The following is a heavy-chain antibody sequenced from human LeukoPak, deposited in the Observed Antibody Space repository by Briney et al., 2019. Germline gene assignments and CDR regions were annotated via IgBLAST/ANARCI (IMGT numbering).Heavy chain of an antibody. J-gene: IGHJ4*02. CDR3: ARGGITGTTWGYYFDY. Sequence: ASVKVSCEASGYTFTSSYLHWVRQAPGQGLEWMGIINPSAGSTSYAQKFQGRVTMTRDTSTSTVYMELSSLRSEDTAVYYCARGGITGTTWGYYFDYWGQGTLVTVSS. CDR2: INPSAGST. D-gene: IGHD1-20*01. CDR1: GYTFTSSY. V-gene: IGHV1-46*01.